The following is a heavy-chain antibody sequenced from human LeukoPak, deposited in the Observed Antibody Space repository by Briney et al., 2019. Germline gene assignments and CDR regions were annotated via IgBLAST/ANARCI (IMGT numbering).Heavy chain of an antibody. CDR2: IGESGGNT. J-gene: IGHJ4*02. CDR1: GLTFSAYA. V-gene: IGHV3-23*01. D-gene: IGHD2-2*01. Sequence: PGGSLRLSCATSGLTFSAYAMKWVRQAPNKALEWVSGIGESGGNTYYAASVKGRFTISRDNSKNTLYLQMNSLRAEDTAVYYCVPTSCYACDYWGQGTQVTVSS. CDR3: VPTSCYACDY.